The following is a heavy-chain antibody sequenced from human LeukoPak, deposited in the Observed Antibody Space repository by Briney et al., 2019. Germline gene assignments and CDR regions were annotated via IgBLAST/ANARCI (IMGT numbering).Heavy chain of an antibody. CDR1: GYTFTSYG. Sequence: GASVKVSCTASGYTFTSYGISWVRQAPGQGHEWMGWISAYNGNTNYAQKLQGRVTMTTDTSTSTAYMELRSLRSDDTAVYYCAREYSSSLCYYYYMDVWGKGTTVTVSS. CDR2: ISAYNGNT. J-gene: IGHJ6*03. D-gene: IGHD6-6*01. V-gene: IGHV1-18*01. CDR3: AREYSSSLCYYYYMDV.